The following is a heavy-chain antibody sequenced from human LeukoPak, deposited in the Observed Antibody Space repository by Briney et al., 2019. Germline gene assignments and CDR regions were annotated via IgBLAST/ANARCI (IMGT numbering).Heavy chain of an antibody. CDR2: IYYSGST. D-gene: IGHD5-24*01. J-gene: IGHJ6*02. CDR1: GGSISSYY. CDR3: AGVEMATISPNYGMDV. V-gene: IGHV4-59*01. Sequence: SETLSLTCTVSGGSISSYYWSWIRQPPGKGLEWIGYIYYSGSTNYNPSLKSRVTISVDTSKNQFSLKLSSVTAADTAVYYCAGVEMATISPNYGMDVWGQGTTVTVSS.